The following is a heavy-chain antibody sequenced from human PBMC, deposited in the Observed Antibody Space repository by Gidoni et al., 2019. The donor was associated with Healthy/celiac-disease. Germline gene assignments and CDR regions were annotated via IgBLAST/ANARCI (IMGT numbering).Heavy chain of an antibody. Sequence: LQLQASGPGLVKPSEPLSLTCTVSGGSISRIRYYWGWIRQPPGKGLEWIGSIYYSGSTYYNPSLKSRVTISVDTSKNQFSLKLSSVTAADTAVYYCARRERLNKYYYYGMDVWGQGTTVTVSS. J-gene: IGHJ6*02. CDR1: GGSISRIRYY. V-gene: IGHV4-39*01. CDR2: IYYSGST. CDR3: ARRERLNKYYYYGMDV.